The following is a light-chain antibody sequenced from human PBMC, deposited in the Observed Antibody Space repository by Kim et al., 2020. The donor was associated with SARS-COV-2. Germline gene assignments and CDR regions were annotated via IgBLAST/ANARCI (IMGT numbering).Light chain of an antibody. CDR1: NIGSKS. CDR2: YDS. CDR3: QVWDSRSDHPGVV. J-gene: IGLJ2*01. V-gene: IGLV3-21*04. Sequence: GKTARITCGGNNIGSKSEHWYQQKPGQAPVLVIYYDSDRPSGIPERLSGSNSGNTATLTISRVEAGDEADYYCQVWDSRSDHPGVVFGGGTQLTVL.